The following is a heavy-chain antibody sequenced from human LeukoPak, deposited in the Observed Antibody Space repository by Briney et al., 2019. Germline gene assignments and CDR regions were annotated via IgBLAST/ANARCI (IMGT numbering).Heavy chain of an antibody. D-gene: IGHD3-22*01. CDR3: AKWWDSSGYYYYFDS. CDR1: GVTFDDYA. Sequence: QPGGSLRLSSAASGVTFDDYAMHWVRQALREGLQWVSGISWNRGRIAYAESVKSRFTISRDDAKNYLYLQMNSLRAEDTALYYCAKWWDSSGYYYYFDSWGQGTLVTVSS. V-gene: IGHV3-9*01. CDR2: ISWNRGRI. J-gene: IGHJ4*02.